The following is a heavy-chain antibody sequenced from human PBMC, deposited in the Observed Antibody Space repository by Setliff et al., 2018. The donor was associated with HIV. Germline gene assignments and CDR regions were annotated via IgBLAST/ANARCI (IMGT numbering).Heavy chain of an antibody. CDR1: GFSFSSYG. CDR2: IWYDGTNK. D-gene: IGHD6-19*01. V-gene: IGHV3-33*08. CDR3: ATDQQWLAQGWGGPHY. J-gene: IGHJ4*02. Sequence: LRLSCATSGFSFSSYGMHWVRQAPGKGLESVALIWYDGTNKRYADSVKGRFTISRDNSKSTLFLQMNTLRAEDTAVYYCATDQQWLAQGWGGPHYWGQGTLVTVSS.